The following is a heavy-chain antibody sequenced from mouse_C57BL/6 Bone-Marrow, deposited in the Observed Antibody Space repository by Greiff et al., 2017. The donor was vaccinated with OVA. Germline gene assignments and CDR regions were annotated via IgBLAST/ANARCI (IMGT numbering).Heavy chain of an antibody. CDR2: IYPGSGST. CDR3: AREGIDYGNPRLFAY. J-gene: IGHJ3*01. Sequence: VQLQESGAELVKPGASVKMSCKASGYTFTSYWITWVKQRPGQGLEWIGDIYPGSGSTNYNEKFKSKATLTVDTSSSTAYMQLSSLTSEDSAVYYCAREGIDYGNPRLFAYWGQGTLVTVSA. CDR1: GYTFTSYW. D-gene: IGHD2-1*01. V-gene: IGHV1-55*01.